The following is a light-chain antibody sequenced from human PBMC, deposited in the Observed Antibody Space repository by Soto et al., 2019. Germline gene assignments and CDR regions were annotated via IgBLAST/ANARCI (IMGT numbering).Light chain of an antibody. V-gene: IGKV3-11*01. CDR2: DAS. Sequence: EIVLTQSPATLSLSPGERATLSCRASQSVSTYFAWYQQKPGQAPRLLIYDASNRATGIPARFSGSGSGTDFTLTISSQEPEDFAVYYCQQRSNWPLTFGGGTKVEIK. J-gene: IGKJ4*01. CDR1: QSVSTY. CDR3: QQRSNWPLT.